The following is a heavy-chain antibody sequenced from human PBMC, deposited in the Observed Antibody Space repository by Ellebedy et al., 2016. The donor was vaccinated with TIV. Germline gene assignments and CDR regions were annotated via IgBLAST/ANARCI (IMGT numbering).Heavy chain of an antibody. V-gene: IGHV4-39*07. J-gene: IGHJ4*02. CDR2: IYYSGST. CDR1: GGSISSSSSY. D-gene: IGHD3-9*01. Sequence: SETLSLXCTVSGGSISSSSSYWGWIRQPPGKGLEWIGSIYYSGSTYYNPSLKSRVTISVDTSKNQFSLKLSSVTAADTAVYYCASGYYDILTGYSPFDYWGQGTLVTVSS. CDR3: ASGYYDILTGYSPFDY.